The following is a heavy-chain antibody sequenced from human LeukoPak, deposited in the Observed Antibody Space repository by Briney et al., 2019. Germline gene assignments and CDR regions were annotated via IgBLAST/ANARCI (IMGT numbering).Heavy chain of an antibody. CDR3: ARDPLGDSSGSYFDP. Sequence: PSETLSLTSSVSGGSISNYYWSWIRQPAGKGLEWIGRVHSSGNTNYNPSLKSRVTMSVNTPTNQFSLKLSSVTGADTAVYYCARDPLGDSSGSYFDPWGQGTLVTVSS. J-gene: IGHJ5*02. CDR1: GGSISNYY. D-gene: IGHD3-22*01. V-gene: IGHV4-4*07. CDR2: VHSSGNT.